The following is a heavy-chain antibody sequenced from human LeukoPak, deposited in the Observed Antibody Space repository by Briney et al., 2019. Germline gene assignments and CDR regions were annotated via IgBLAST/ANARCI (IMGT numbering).Heavy chain of an antibody. CDR1: GFTFSSYA. D-gene: IGHD1-26*01. CDR2: ISSNGGST. Sequence: GGSLRLSCAASGFTFSSYAMHWVRQAPGKGLEYVSAISSNGGSTYYANSVKGRFTISRDNSKNTLYLQMGSLRAEDMAAYYCARGRVGATGTFDYWGQGTLVTVSS. J-gene: IGHJ4*02. V-gene: IGHV3-64*01. CDR3: ARGRVGATGTFDY.